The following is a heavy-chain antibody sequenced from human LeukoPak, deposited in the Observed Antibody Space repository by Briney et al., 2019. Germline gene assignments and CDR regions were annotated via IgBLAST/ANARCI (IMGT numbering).Heavy chain of an antibody. V-gene: IGHV4-59*12. CDR2: IYYSGST. CDR1: GGSISSYY. CDR3: ARRDTYYYDSSGYLTLDY. D-gene: IGHD3-22*01. J-gene: IGHJ4*02. Sequence: PSETLSLTCTVSGGSISSYYWSWIRQPPGKGLEWIGYIYYSGSTNYNPSLKSRVTISVDTSKNQFSLKLSSVTAADTAVYYCARRDTYYYDSSGYLTLDYWGQGTLVTVSS.